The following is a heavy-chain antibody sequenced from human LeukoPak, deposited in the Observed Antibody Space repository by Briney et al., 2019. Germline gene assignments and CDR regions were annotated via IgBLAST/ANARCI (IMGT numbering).Heavy chain of an antibody. J-gene: IGHJ6*02. Sequence: GRSLRLSCAASGFTFSSYAMHWVRQAPGKGLEWVAVISYDGSNKYYADSVKGRFTISRDNSKNTLYLQMNSLRAEDTAVYYCARDLRNGMDVWGQGTTVTVSS. CDR3: ARDLRNGMDV. V-gene: IGHV3-30*14. CDR2: ISYDGSNK. CDR1: GFTFSSYA.